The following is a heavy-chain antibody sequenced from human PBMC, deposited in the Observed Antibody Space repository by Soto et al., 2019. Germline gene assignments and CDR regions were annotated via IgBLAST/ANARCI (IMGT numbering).Heavy chain of an antibody. D-gene: IGHD3-9*01. J-gene: IGHJ3*02. CDR3: ARTLPPFTKLILRYFDWRAWGNDAFDI. Sequence: PGGSLRLSCAASGFTVSSNYMSWVRQAPGKGLEWVSVIYSGGSTYYADSVKGRFTISRDNSKNTLYLQMNSLRAEDTAVYYCARTLPPFTKLILRYFDWRAWGNDAFDIWGQGTMVTVSS. CDR1: GFTVSSNY. V-gene: IGHV3-53*01. CDR2: IYSGGST.